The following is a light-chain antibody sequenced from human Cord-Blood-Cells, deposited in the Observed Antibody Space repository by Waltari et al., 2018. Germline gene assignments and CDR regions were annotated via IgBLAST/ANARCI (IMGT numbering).Light chain of an antibody. CDR1: QSISSY. CDR3: QQSYSTPLFT. V-gene: IGKV1-39*01. CDR2: AAS. Sequence: DMPMTQSPSPLSASVGDRVTITCRASQSISSYVNWLQQKPGKAPKLLIYAASRLQSGVPSRFSGSGSGTDFTLTISSLQPGDFATYYGQQSYSTPLFTFGPGTKVDIK. J-gene: IGKJ3*01.